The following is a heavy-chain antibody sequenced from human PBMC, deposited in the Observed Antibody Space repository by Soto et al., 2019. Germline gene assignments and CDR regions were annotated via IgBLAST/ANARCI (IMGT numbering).Heavy chain of an antibody. Sequence: SETLSLTCTVSGGSVSGGSYYWSWIRQPPGKGLEWIGYIYSSGGSNYSPSLKSRVTISVDTSKNQFTLKLRSVTAADTAVYYCVREANYYDSSGYWDAYWGQGTLVTVSS. V-gene: IGHV4-61*01. D-gene: IGHD3-22*01. CDR2: IYSSGGS. CDR1: GGSVSGGSYY. J-gene: IGHJ4*02. CDR3: VREANYYDSSGYWDAY.